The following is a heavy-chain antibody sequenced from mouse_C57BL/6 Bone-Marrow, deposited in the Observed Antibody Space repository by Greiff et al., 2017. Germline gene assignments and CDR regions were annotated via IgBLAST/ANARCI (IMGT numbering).Heavy chain of an antibody. CDR3: ARRRDGYSYFDY. V-gene: IGHV1-19*01. CDR1: GYTFTDYY. Sequence: VQLQQSGPVLVKPGASVKMSCKASGYTFTDYYMNWVKQSHGKSLEWIGVINPYNGGTSYNQKFKGKATLTVDKSSSTAYMELNSLTSEDSAVYYCARRRDGYSYFDYWGQGTTLTVSS. CDR2: INPYNGGT. D-gene: IGHD2-3*01. J-gene: IGHJ2*01.